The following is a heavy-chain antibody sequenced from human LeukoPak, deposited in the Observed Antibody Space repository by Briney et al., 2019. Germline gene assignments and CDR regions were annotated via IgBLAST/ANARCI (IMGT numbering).Heavy chain of an antibody. V-gene: IGHV1-8*01. CDR1: GYTFTSYD. CDR2: MNPNSGST. D-gene: IGHD3-16*01. J-gene: IGHJ6*02. Sequence: ASVNVSCKASGYTFTSYDINWVRQATGQGLEWMGWMNPNSGSTSYAQKFQGRVTMTRDTSTSTVYMELSSLRSEDTAVYYCARGLRRSYYYGMDVWGQGTTVTVSS. CDR3: ARGLRRSYYYGMDV.